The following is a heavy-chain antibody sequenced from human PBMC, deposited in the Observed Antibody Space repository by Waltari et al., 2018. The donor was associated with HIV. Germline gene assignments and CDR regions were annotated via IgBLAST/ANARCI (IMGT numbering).Heavy chain of an antibody. D-gene: IGHD2-2*01. Sequence: QVQLQESGPGLVKPSETLSLTCTVSGGSISSGDYYWSWIRQPPGKGLGWSGYIYYSGSTYYSPALKSRVTISVDRSKNQFSLKLSSATAADTAVYYCASVVPAALGSIDYWGQGTLVTVSS. V-gene: IGHV4-30-4*08. CDR2: IYYSGST. J-gene: IGHJ4*02. CDR3: ASVVPAALGSIDY. CDR1: GGSISSGDYY.